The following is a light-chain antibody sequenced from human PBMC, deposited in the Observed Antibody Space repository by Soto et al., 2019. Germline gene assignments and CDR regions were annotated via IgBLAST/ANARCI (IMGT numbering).Light chain of an antibody. CDR1: SSDVGGYNY. CDR2: DVS. J-gene: IGLJ2*01. Sequence: QSALTQPASVSGSPGQSITISCTGTSSDVGGYNYVSWYQQLPGEAPKLIIYDVSDRPSGVSTRFSGSKSGNTASLTISGLQAEDEADYYCISYTSSNSLYVVFGGGTKLTVL. V-gene: IGLV2-14*03. CDR3: ISYTSSNSLYVV.